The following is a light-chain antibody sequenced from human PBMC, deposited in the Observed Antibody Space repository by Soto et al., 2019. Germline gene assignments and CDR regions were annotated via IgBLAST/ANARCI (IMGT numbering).Light chain of an antibody. CDR3: QQRSSWPAT. Sequence: ELSLTQYPATLPFSPGERATLSCRASQSDQNFFAWYQQKPGQAPRLLIYDASYRATGVPARFSASGSGTDFTLTISSIEPEDFAVYYCQQRSSWPATFGAGTKVHLQ. V-gene: IGKV3-11*01. CDR1: QSDQNF. CDR2: DAS. J-gene: IGKJ3*01.